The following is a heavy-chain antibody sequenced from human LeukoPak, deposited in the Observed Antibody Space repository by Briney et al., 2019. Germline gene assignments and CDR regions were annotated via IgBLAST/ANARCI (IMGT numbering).Heavy chain of an antibody. J-gene: IGHJ4*02. V-gene: IGHV3-48*03. D-gene: IGHD4-23*01. CDR1: GFTFSSYE. Sequence: GGSLRLSCAASGFTFSSYEMNWVRQAPGKGLEWVSYISSSGSTIYYADSVKGRFTISRDNAKNSLYLHMNSLRAEDTAVYYCARDYGGSSPFDYWGQGTLVTVSS. CDR3: ARDYGGSSPFDY. CDR2: ISSSGSTI.